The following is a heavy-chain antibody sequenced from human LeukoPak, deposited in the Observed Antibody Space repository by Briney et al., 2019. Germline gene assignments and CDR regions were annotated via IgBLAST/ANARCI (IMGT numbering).Heavy chain of an antibody. CDR2: ISSSGSTI. CDR1: GFTFSSYE. V-gene: IGHV3-48*03. J-gene: IGHJ4*02. D-gene: IGHD1-26*01. CDR3: AKSSGSGFDH. Sequence: PGGSLRLSCAASGFTFSSYEMNWVRQAPGKGLEWVSYISSSGSTIYYADSVKGRFTISRDNSKNTVSLQMNSLRTDDTAVYFCAKSSGSGFDHWGQGTLVTASS.